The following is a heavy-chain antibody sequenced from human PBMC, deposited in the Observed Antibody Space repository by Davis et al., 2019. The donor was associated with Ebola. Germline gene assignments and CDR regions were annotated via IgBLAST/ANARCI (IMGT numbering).Heavy chain of an antibody. J-gene: IGHJ4*02. CDR2: ISGSCGST. Sequence: GESLKISCAASGFTFSSYAMSWVRPAPGKGLEWVSAISGSCGSTYYADTVKGRFTISRDNAKNSLYLQMNSLRAEDTAVYYCAKHYERGLGQGYWGQGTLVTVSS. V-gene: IGHV3-23*01. D-gene: IGHD4-17*01. CDR1: GFTFSSYA. CDR3: AKHYERGLGQGY.